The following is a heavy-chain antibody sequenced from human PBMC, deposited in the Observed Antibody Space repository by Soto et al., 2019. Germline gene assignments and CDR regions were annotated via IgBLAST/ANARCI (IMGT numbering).Heavy chain of an antibody. CDR3: ARISKRDFWSGYYFFFDY. D-gene: IGHD3-3*01. Sequence: QVHLVQSGAEVEKPGASVKVSCKASGYTFTEYGISWVRQAPGQGLQWMGWITAFNGNTKYAQQFQGRVTMTTDTSTSTAYMELRSLESDDTAVYYCARISKRDFWSGYYFFFDYWGHGTLVTVSS. CDR1: GYTFTEYG. J-gene: IGHJ4*01. CDR2: ITAFNGNT. V-gene: IGHV1-18*01.